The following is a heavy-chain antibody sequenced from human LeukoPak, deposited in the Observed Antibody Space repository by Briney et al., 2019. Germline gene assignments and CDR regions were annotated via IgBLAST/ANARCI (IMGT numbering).Heavy chain of an antibody. V-gene: IGHV4-39*01. CDR1: GGSLTDSSFF. D-gene: IGHD1-26*01. J-gene: IGHJ6*03. CDR3: VRLGGSYFRHGYYFYYMDV. Sequence: PSETLSLTCTVSGGSLTDSSFFWGWIRQSPGAGLEWIGKIYLDGRTNCDPSLRNRVTISVDTSKNQFSLRLTSVTAADRAVYYCVRLGGSYFRHGYYFYYMDVWGKGTTVTVSS. CDR2: IYLDGRT.